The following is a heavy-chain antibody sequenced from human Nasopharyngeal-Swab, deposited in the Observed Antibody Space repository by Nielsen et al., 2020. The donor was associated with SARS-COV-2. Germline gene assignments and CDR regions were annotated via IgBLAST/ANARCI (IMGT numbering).Heavy chain of an antibody. V-gene: IGHV4-39*01. D-gene: IGHD2-2*01. CDR2: IYYSGST. CDR3: ARLKSADCSSTSCPIDYYYYMDV. J-gene: IGHJ6*03. Sequence: SESLSLSCTASGGSISSSSYYWGRLRQPPGKGLEWIGSIYYSGSTYYNSSLKGRVTITVDTSNYQFSLKLSSVTAANTAVYYCARLKSADCSSTSCPIDYYYYMDVWGKGTTVTVSS. CDR1: GGSISSSSYY.